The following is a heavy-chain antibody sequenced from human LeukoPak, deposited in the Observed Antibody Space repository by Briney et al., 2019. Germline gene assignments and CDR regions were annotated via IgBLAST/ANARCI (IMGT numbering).Heavy chain of an antibody. CDR1: GFTFSSYS. Sequence: PGGSLRLSCAASGFTFSSYSMNWVRQAPGKGLEWVSIISSSSSYIYYADSVKGRFTISRDNAKNSLYLQMNSLRAEDTAVYYCARGSELGYCSGGSCYFEYWGQGTLVTVPS. D-gene: IGHD2-15*01. J-gene: IGHJ4*02. V-gene: IGHV3-21*01. CDR3: ARGSELGYCSGGSCYFEY. CDR2: ISSSSSYI.